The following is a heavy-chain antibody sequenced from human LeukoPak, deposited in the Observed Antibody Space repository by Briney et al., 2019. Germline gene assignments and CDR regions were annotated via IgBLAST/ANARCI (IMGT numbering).Heavy chain of an antibody. D-gene: IGHD3-22*01. J-gene: IGHJ4*02. CDR1: GFTVSSNY. CDR3: AREGYYYDSSGYGPLDY. CDR2: IYSGGST. V-gene: IGHV3-53*01. Sequence: GGSLRLSCAASGFTVSSNYMSWVRQAPGKGLEWVSVIYSGGSTYYADSVKGRFTISRDNSKNTLYLQMNSLRAEDTAVYYCAREGYYYDSSGYGPLDYWGQGTLVTVSS.